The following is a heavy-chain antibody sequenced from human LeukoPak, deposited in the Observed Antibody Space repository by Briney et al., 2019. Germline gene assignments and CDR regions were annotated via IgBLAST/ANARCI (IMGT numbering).Heavy chain of an antibody. CDR3: AKDQIVLRYFDWLFDY. Sequence: GGSLRLSCAASGFTFSNYWMHWVRQAPGKGLVWVSRINSDGSSTSYADSVKGRFTISRDNSKNTLYLQMNSLRAEDTAVYYCAKDQIVLRYFDWLFDYWGQGTLVTVSS. D-gene: IGHD3-9*01. CDR2: INSDGSST. CDR1: GFTFSNYW. J-gene: IGHJ4*02. V-gene: IGHV3-74*01.